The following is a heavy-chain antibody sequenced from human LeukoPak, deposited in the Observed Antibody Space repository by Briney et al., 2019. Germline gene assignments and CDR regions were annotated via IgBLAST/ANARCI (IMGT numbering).Heavy chain of an antibody. V-gene: IGHV4-39*07. CDR3: ARAFRRMVRHPFDY. Sequence: PSETLSLTCTVSGGSISSSSYYWGWIRQPPGKGLEWIGEINHSGSTNYNPSLKSRVTISVDTSKNQFSLKLSSVTAADTAVYYCARAFRRMVRHPFDYWGQGTLVTVSS. CDR2: INHSGST. J-gene: IGHJ4*02. CDR1: GGSISSSSYY. D-gene: IGHD3-10*01.